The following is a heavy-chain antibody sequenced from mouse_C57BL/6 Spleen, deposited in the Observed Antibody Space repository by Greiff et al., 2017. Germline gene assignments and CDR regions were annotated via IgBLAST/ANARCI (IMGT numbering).Heavy chain of an antibody. CDR1: GYTFPSYG. CDR3: ARSGDYDGGAWFAY. D-gene: IGHD2-4*01. V-gene: IGHV1-81*01. J-gene: IGHJ3*01. Sequence: VKLMESGAELARPGASVKLSCKASGYTFPSYGISWVKQRTGQGLEWIGEIYPRSGNTYYNEKFKGKATLTADKSSSTAYVELRSLTSADSAVYFCARSGDYDGGAWFAYWGQGTLVTVSA. CDR2: IYPRSGNT.